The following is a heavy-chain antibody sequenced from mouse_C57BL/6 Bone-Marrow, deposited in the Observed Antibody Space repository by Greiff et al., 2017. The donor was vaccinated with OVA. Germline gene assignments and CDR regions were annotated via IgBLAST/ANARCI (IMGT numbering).Heavy chain of an antibody. V-gene: IGHV5-4*03. CDR1: GFTFSSYA. J-gene: IGHJ4*01. CDR2: ISDGGSYT. Sequence: DVKLVESGGGLVKPGGSLKLSCAASGFTFSSYAMSWVRQTPEKRLEWVATISDGGSYTYYPDNVKGRVTISRDNAKNNLYLQMSHLKSDDTAMYYCARLYYGNSYYAMDYWGQGTSVTVSS. CDR3: ARLYYGNSYYAMDY. D-gene: IGHD2-1*01.